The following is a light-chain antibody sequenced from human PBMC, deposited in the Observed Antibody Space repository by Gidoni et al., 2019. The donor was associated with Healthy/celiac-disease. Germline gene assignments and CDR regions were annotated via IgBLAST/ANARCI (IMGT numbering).Light chain of an antibody. V-gene: IGLV1-44*01. CDR3: AAWDDSLNGPNWV. CDR2: SNK. Sequence: QSVLPQPPSASGTPGPRVTISGSGSSSNIGSNTVNWYQQLPGTAPKLLIYSNKQRPSGVPDRFSGSKSGTSASLAISGLQSEDEADYYCAAWDDSLNGPNWVFGGGTKLTVL. J-gene: IGLJ3*02. CDR1: SSNIGSNT.